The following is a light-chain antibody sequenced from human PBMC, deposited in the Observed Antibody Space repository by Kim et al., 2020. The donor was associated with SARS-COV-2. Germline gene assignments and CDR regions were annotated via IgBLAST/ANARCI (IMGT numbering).Light chain of an antibody. J-gene: IGLJ2*01. CDR2: DVS. V-gene: IGLV2-14*01. Sequence: QSALTQPASVSGSPGQSIAISCTGTSSDVGGYNYVSWYQQYPGKAPKLLIYDVSHRPSGVSDRFSGSKSGNTASLTISGLQAEDEADYYCGSYASSGTLLFGGGTQLTVL. CDR1: SSDVGGYNY. CDR3: GSYASSGTLL.